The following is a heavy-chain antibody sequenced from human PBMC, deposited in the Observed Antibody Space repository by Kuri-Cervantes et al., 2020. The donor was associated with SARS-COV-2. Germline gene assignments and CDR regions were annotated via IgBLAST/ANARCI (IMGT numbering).Heavy chain of an antibody. V-gene: IGHV3-21*01. J-gene: IGHJ6*03. D-gene: IGHD3-3*01. CDR1: GFTFSSYS. CDR2: ISSSSSYI. CDR3: ASSPRGAYDFWSGYTPYYYYMDV. Sequence: ETLSLTCAASGFTFSSYSMNWVRQAPGKGLEWVSSISSSSSYIYYADSVKGRFTISRDNAKNSLYLQMNSLRAEDTAVYYCASSPRGAYDFWSGYTPYYYYMDVWGKGTTVTVSS.